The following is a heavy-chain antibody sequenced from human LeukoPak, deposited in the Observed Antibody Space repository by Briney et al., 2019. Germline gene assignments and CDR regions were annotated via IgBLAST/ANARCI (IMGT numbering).Heavy chain of an antibody. CDR2: IYYSGIT. CDR1: GGSISNSGYF. Sequence: PSETLSLTCTVSGGSISNSGYFWGWIRQSPGKGLEWIGNIYYSGITYYNPSLRSRVTVSVDTSKNQFSLRLSSVTAADTAVFYCARLESYSSYFDYWGQGILVTVSS. D-gene: IGHD6-13*01. V-gene: IGHV4-39*01. CDR3: ARLESYSSYFDY. J-gene: IGHJ4*02.